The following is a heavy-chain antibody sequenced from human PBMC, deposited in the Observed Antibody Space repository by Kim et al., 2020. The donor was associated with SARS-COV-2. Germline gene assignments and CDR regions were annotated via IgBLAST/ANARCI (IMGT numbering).Heavy chain of an antibody. V-gene: IGHV3-20*03. Sequence: GSPGYAHSAKARVTISRDNAKHSLYLQMNSLRAEDTALYYCARGGPALDYWGQGTLVTVSS. J-gene: IGHJ4*02. D-gene: IGHD2-2*01. CDR2: GSP. CDR3: ARGGPALDY.